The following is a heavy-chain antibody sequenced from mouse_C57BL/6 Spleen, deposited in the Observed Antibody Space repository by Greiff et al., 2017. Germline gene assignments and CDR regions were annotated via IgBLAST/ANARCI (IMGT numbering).Heavy chain of an antibody. Sequence: QVQLKESGAELVKPGASVKISCKASGYAFSSYWMNWVKQRPGKGLEWIGQIYPGDGDTNYNGKFKGKATLTADKSSSTAYMQLSSLTSEDSAVYFCARNSGSSYPAWFAYWGQGTLVTVSA. V-gene: IGHV1-80*01. CDR2: IYPGDGDT. CDR1: GYAFSSYW. D-gene: IGHD1-1*01. J-gene: IGHJ3*01. CDR3: ARNSGSSYPAWFAY.